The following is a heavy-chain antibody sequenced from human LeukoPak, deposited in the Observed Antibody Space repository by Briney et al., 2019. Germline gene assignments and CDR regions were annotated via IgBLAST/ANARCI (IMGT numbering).Heavy chain of an antibody. CDR1: GFTFSSYA. CDR2: ISGSGGST. D-gene: IGHD2-2*01. Sequence: GGSLRLSCAVSGFTFSSYAMSWVRQAPGKGLEWVSAISGSGGSTYYADSVKGRFTISRDDSKNTLYLQMNSLRTEDTAVYYCAKDAPYCSSTDCYFDYWGQGTLVTVSS. J-gene: IGHJ4*02. CDR3: AKDAPYCSSTDCYFDY. V-gene: IGHV3-23*01.